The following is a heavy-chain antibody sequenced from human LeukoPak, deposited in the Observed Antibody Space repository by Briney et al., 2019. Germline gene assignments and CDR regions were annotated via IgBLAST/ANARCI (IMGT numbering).Heavy chain of an antibody. CDR3: AKDTGALTTVTFGAFDI. V-gene: IGHV3-9*01. CDR1: GFTFDDYA. CDR2: ISWNSGSI. D-gene: IGHD4-17*01. J-gene: IGHJ3*02. Sequence: GGSLRLSCAASGFTFDDYAMHWVRQAPGKGLEWVSGISWNSGSIGYADSVKGRFTISRDNAKNSLYLQMNSLRAEDTALYYCAKDTGALTTVTFGAFDIWGQGTMVTVSS.